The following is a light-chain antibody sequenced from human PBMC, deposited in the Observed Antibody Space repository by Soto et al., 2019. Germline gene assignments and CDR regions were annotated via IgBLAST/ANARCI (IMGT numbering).Light chain of an antibody. CDR1: TSNIGTNT. V-gene: IGLV1-44*01. Sequence: QSVLTQPPSASGAPGQRVTISCSGGTSNIGTNTVSWHHQLPGAAPKLLIYNNNQRPSGVPDRFSGFKSGTSASLAISGLQSEDEADYYCAVWDGSLNGPVIGGGTKLTVL. CDR3: AVWDGSLNGPV. J-gene: IGLJ2*01. CDR2: NNN.